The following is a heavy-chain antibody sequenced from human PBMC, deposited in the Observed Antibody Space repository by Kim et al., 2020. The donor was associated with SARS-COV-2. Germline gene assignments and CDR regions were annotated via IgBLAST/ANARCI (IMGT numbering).Heavy chain of an antibody. CDR1: GFTFSSYW. V-gene: IGHV3-74*01. D-gene: IGHD3-10*01. CDR3: ARDPRRFTMVRGTTWFDP. Sequence: GGSLRLSCAASGFTFSSYWMHWVRQAPGKGLVWVSRINSDGSSTSYADSVKGRFTISRDNAKNTLYLQMNSLRAEDTAVYYCARDPRRFTMVRGTTWFDPWGQGTLVTVSS. CDR2: INSDGSST. J-gene: IGHJ5*02.